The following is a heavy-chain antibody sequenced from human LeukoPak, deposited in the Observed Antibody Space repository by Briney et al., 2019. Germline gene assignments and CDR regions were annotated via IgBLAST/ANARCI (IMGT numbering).Heavy chain of an antibody. D-gene: IGHD6-13*01. CDR3: ARGGRPSRWYHFDS. V-gene: IGHV3-7*01. Sequence: PGGSLRLSCAASGFTFSNYWMTWVRQVPGKGLEWVANIKEDGSEKSHADSLKGRFTISRDNAKNSLFLQMNSLGAEDTAVYYCARGGRPSRWYHFDSWGQGTLVTVSS. CDR1: GFTFSNYW. CDR2: IKEDGSEK. J-gene: IGHJ4*02.